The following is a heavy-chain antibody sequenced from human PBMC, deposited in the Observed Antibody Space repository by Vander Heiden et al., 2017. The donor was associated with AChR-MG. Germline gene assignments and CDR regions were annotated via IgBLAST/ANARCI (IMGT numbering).Heavy chain of an antibody. D-gene: IGHD5-18*01. CDR3: ARDLVNTAMVVDY. V-gene: IGHV3-11*01. J-gene: IGHJ4*02. CDR1: GFPFSDYY. Sequence: QLQLVESGGALVKPGGPLRLSCAASGFPFSDYYMSWIRQAPGKGLEWVSYISSSGSTIYYADSVKGRFTISRDNAKNSLYLQMNSLRAEDTAVYYCARDLVNTAMVVDYWGQGTLVTVSS. CDR2: ISSSGSTI.